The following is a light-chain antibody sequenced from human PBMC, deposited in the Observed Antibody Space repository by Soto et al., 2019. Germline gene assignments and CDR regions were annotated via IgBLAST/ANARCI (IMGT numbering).Light chain of an antibody. CDR3: QQSYSTRYT. CDR2: AAS. J-gene: IGKJ2*01. Sequence: DIPMTQSPSSLSASVGDRVTITCRASQSISSYLNWYQQKPGKAPKLLIYAASSLHSGVPSRFSGSGSGTDFTLTISSLQPEDFATYYCQQSYSTRYTFGQGTKLEIK. V-gene: IGKV1-39*01. CDR1: QSISSY.